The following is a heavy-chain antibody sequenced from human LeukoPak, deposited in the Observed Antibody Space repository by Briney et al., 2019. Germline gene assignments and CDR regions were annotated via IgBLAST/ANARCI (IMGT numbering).Heavy chain of an antibody. V-gene: IGHV3-23*01. CDR1: GFTFSTYA. D-gene: IGHD3-10*01. CDR2: ISGSGDST. J-gene: IGHJ4*02. CDR3: ARAVGVAYYGSGSCDY. Sequence: GGSLRLSCAASGFTFSTYAMSWVRQAPGKGLEWVSGISGSGDSTYYADSVKGRFTISRDNSKNTLYLQMNSLRAEDTAVYYCARAVGVAYYGSGSCDYWGQGTLVTVSS.